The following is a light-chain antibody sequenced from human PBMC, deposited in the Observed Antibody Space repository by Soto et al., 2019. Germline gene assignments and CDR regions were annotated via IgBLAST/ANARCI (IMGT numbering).Light chain of an antibody. CDR1: SSNIGVYNL. CDR2: EVN. CDR3: CSYAGSSTYV. Sequence: QSVLTQPASVSGSPGQSITISCTGTSSNIGVYNLVSWYQQHPGKAPKLMIYEVNKRPSGVSNRFSGSKSGDTASLTISGLQAEDEADYFCCSYAGSSTYVFGTGTKVTV. J-gene: IGLJ1*01. V-gene: IGLV2-23*02.